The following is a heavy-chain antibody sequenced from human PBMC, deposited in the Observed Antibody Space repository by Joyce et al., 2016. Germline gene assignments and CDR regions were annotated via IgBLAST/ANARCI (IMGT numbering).Heavy chain of an antibody. CDR3: ARAGSGWYVLPHFDY. CDR1: GGSISSYY. Sequence: QVQLQESGPGLVKPSETLSLTCTVSGGSISSYYWSWIRQPPGKGLEWIGYIYYSGSTNYNPSLKSRVTISADTSKNQFSLRLNSVTAGDTAVYYCARAGSGWYVLPHFDYWGQGTLVTVSS. CDR2: IYYSGST. D-gene: IGHD6-19*01. J-gene: IGHJ4*02. V-gene: IGHV4-59*01.